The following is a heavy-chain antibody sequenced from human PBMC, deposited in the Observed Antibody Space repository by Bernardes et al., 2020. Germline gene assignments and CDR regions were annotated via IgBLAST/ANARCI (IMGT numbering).Heavy chain of an antibody. CDR2: IYYSGST. CDR1: GGSISSSSYY. Sequence: SETLSLTCTGSGGSISSSSYYWGWIRQPPGKGLEWIGSIYYSGSTYYNPSLKTRVTISVDTSKNQFSLKLSSVTAADTAVYYCARLTVGGGDCYFGLWGRGTLVTGSA. J-gene: IGHJ2*01. CDR3: ARLTVGGGDCYFGL. V-gene: IGHV4-39*01. D-gene: IGHD2-21*01.